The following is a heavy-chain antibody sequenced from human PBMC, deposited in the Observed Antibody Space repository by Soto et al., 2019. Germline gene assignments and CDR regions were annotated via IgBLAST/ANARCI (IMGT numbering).Heavy chain of an antibody. Sequence: QVQLQESGPGLVKPSGTLSLTCAVSSGSISSPNWWSWVRQPPGKGLEWIGEIYHSGSTRYNPSHQSRVTISVDTSKNQFSLRLTSVAAADTAVYYCARQAPYGSVRIYDYWGQGSLVTVSS. V-gene: IGHV4-4*02. D-gene: IGHD3-10*01. CDR3: ARQAPYGSVRIYDY. J-gene: IGHJ4*02. CDR1: SGSISSPNW. CDR2: IYHSGST.